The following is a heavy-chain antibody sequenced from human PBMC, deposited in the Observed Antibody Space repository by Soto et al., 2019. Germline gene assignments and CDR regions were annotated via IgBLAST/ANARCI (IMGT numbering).Heavy chain of an antibody. CDR2: IYYAGST. J-gene: IGHJ6*02. Sequence: SETLSLTCTVSGGSMISYYWSWIRQPPGRGLEWIGFIYYAGSTKYNPSLNSRVTISVDTSTNQFSLTVTSVTAADTAVYYCARGDPLLWFGEKVYYGMDVWGQGTTVTVSS. CDR3: ARGDPLLWFGEKVYYGMDV. D-gene: IGHD3-10*01. CDR1: GGSMISYY. V-gene: IGHV4-59*01.